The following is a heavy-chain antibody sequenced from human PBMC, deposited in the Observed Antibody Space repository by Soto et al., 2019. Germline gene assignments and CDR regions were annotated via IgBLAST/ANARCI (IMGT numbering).Heavy chain of an antibody. J-gene: IGHJ6*02. CDR2: INPEGTKK. D-gene: IGHD2-2*01. V-gene: IGHV3-7*01. CDR3: ARETYCTSINSYGDDYYDIDV. CDR1: GFTFTNHC. Sequence: GGSLRLSCATSGFTFTNHCMRWVRQAPEKGLEWVANINPEGTKKYYVDSVEGRFTISRDNAKTSLYLQMNSLRAEDTAVYYCARETYCTSINSYGDDYYDIDVWGHGTTVTVSS.